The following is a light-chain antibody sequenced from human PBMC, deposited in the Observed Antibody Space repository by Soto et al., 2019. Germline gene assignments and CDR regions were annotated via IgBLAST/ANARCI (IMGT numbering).Light chain of an antibody. Sequence: DLQMTQSPTSLSASVGDRVTITCRASQDIRNFVAWYQQKPGKAPKLLIYAASTLQSGVPSRFSGSGSGTDFTLTINSLQPEDVATYSCQQLNSYPLTFGGGTKVEIK. J-gene: IGKJ4*01. CDR1: QDIRNF. CDR3: QQLNSYPLT. CDR2: AAS. V-gene: IGKV1-27*01.